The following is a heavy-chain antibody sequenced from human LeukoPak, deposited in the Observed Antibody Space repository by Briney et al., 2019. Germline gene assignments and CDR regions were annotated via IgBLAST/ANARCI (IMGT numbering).Heavy chain of an antibody. Sequence: PSETLSLTCTVSGYSISSGYYWGWIRQPPGKGVEWIGSIYHSGSTYDNPSLKSRVTISVDTSKNQFSLKLSSVTAADTAVYYCAREHDSSGWYKRQGMCNWFDPWGQGTLVTVSS. CDR3: AREHDSSGWYKRQGMCNWFDP. D-gene: IGHD6-19*01. CDR1: GYSISSGYY. V-gene: IGHV4-38-2*02. CDR2: IYHSGST. J-gene: IGHJ5*02.